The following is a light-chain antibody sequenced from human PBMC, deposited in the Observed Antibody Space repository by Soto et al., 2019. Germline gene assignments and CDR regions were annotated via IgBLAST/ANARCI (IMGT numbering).Light chain of an antibody. V-gene: IGKV3-20*01. CDR2: GAS. Sequence: EIVLTQSPATLSLSPGERATLSVRASQSVRSYVAWYQQKPGQAPRLLIYGASTRATDIPARFSGSGSGTEFTLTISRLEPEDFAVYYCQQYGSSPITFGQGTRLEIK. J-gene: IGKJ5*01. CDR1: QSVRSY. CDR3: QQYGSSPIT.